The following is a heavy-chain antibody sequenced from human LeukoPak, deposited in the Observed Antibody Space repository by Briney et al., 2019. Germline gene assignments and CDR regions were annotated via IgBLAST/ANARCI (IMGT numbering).Heavy chain of an antibody. D-gene: IGHD4-17*01. CDR2: IHSADSNT. J-gene: IGHJ4*02. CDR3: AGARHGDYRWDY. CDR1: GYRFTNYW. V-gene: IGHV5-51*01. Sequence: GESLQISCKDSGYRFTNYWIGWVRQMPGKGLEWMGIIHSADSNTKYSPSFQGQVTISADKSISTAYLQWSGLKASDTAMYYCAGARHGDYRWDYWGQGTQVTVSS.